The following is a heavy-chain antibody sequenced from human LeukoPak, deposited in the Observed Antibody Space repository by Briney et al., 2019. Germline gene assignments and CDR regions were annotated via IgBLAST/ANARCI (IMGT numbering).Heavy chain of an antibody. D-gene: IGHD2-21*02. CDR1: GGSISSYY. V-gene: IGHV4-59*01. J-gene: IGHJ6*02. Sequence: SSETLSLTCTVSGGSISSYYWSWIRQPPGKGLEWIGYIYYSGSTNYNPSLKSRVTISVDTSKNQFSLKLSSVTAADTAVYYCAVAYCGGDCYLGSGEYYYGMDVWGQGTTVTVSS. CDR3: AVAYCGGDCYLGSGEYYYGMDV. CDR2: IYYSGST.